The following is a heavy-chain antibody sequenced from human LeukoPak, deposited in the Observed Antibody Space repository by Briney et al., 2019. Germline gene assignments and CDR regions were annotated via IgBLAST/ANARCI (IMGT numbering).Heavy chain of an antibody. J-gene: IGHJ6*02. D-gene: IGHD3-22*01. CDR1: GFTFSSYA. CDR3: ARADYDSSGYYWSYYYYGMDV. CDR2: ISSSSSYI. V-gene: IGHV3-21*01. Sequence: PGGSLRLSCAASGFTFSSYAMSWVRQAPGKGLEWVSSISSSSSYIYYADSVKGRFTISRDNAKNSLYLQMNSLRAEDTAVYYCARADYDSSGYYWSYYYYGMDVWGQGTTVTVSS.